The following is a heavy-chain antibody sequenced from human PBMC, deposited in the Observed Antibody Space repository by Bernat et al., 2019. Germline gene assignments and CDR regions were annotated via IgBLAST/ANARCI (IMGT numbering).Heavy chain of an antibody. V-gene: IGHV3-33*01. CDR1: GFTFSSYG. Sequence: QVQLVESGGGVVQPGRSLRLSCAASGFTFSSYGMHWVRQAPGKGLEWVAVIWYDGSNKYYADSVKGRFTISRDNSKNTLYLQMNSLRAEDTAVYYCARDCPGYCGGVGDYWGQGTLVTVS. CDR2: IWYDGSNK. J-gene: IGHJ4*02. D-gene: IGHD2-15*01. CDR3: ARDCPGYCGGVGDY.